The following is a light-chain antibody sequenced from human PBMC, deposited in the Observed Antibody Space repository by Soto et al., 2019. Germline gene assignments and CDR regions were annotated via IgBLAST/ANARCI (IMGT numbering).Light chain of an antibody. CDR2: SNN. V-gene: IGLV1-44*01. J-gene: IGLJ2*01. Sequence: SVLTQPPSASGTPGQRVTISGSGSSSNIGSNTVNWYQQLPGTAPKLLIYSNNQPPSGVPDRFSGSQSGTSASLAISGLQSEDEADYYCAAWDDSLNGVVFGGGTKLTVL. CDR1: SSNIGSNT. CDR3: AAWDDSLNGVV.